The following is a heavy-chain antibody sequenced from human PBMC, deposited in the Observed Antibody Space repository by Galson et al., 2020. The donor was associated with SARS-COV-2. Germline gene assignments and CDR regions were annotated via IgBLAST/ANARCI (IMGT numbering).Heavy chain of an antibody. CDR3: ATAPIVGATRWVDP. Sequence: ASVKVSCKVSGYTLTELSMHWVRQAPGKGLEWMGGFDPEDGETIYAQKFQGRVTMTEDTSTDTAYMELSSLRSEDTAVYYCATAPIVGATRWVDPWGQGTLVTVSS. CDR2: FDPEDGET. D-gene: IGHD1-26*01. V-gene: IGHV1-24*01. CDR1: GYTLTELS. J-gene: IGHJ5*02.